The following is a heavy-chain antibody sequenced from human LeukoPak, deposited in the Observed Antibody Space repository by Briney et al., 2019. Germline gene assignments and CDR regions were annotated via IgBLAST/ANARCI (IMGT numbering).Heavy chain of an antibody. D-gene: IGHD1-26*01. J-gene: IGHJ4*02. Sequence: GGSLRLSCATSGFTFTDAWMTWVRQAPGKGLEWVGRIKGKSHGGAIDDAGPLKGRFVLSRDDSKNTAFLQMNSLKIEDTAVYYCTTELLGQWEPHWGQGTLVTVSS. V-gene: IGHV3-15*01. CDR3: TTELLGQWEPH. CDR2: IKGKSHGGAI. CDR1: GFTFTDAW.